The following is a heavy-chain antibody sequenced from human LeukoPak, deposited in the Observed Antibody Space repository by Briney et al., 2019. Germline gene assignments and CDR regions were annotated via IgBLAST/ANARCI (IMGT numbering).Heavy chain of an antibody. CDR3: ARAYYGSVNTYYFDY. CDR1: GGSFSGYY. CDR2: INHSGST. D-gene: IGHD3-10*01. Sequence: SETLSLTCAVYGGSFSGYYWSWIRQPPGKGLEWIGEINHSGSTNYNPSLKSRVTISVDTSKNQFSLKLSSVTAADTAVYYCARAYYGSVNTYYFDYWGQGTLVTVSS. J-gene: IGHJ4*02. V-gene: IGHV4-34*01.